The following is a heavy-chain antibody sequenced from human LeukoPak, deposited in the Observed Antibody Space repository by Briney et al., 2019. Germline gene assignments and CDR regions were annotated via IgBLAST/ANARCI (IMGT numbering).Heavy chain of an antibody. V-gene: IGHV1-2*02. CDR1: GYTFTAYY. CDR2: IDTNSGDT. Sequence: ASLKVSCKASGYTFTAYYMHWVRQAPGQGLEWMGWIDTNSGDTKYAQKFQGRVTITRDTSIGTAYMELSSLISDDTAVYYCASDAFCARGSCSLHRIASSGPGTPVTVSS. CDR3: ASDAFCARGSCSLHRIAS. J-gene: IGHJ5*01. D-gene: IGHD2-15*01.